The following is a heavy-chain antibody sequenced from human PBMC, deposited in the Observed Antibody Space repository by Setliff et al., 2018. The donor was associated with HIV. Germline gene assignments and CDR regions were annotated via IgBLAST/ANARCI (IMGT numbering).Heavy chain of an antibody. J-gene: IGHJ4*02. CDR1: GYTFPDYY. Sequence: VASVKVSCKVSGYTFPDYYMQWVRQAPGKGLEWMGLIDPDRGDTVYAEKFQGRVTITADRSIDIAYMKLSSLTSEDTAMYFCAWGTQRPIDYWGQGTLVTVSS. CDR2: IDPDRGDT. D-gene: IGHD3-16*01. CDR3: AWGTQRPIDY. V-gene: IGHV1-69-2*01.